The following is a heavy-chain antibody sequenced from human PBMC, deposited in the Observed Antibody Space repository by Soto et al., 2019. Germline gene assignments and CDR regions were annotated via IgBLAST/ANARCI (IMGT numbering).Heavy chain of an antibody. CDR3: AREQWLVRGVFDY. CDR2: IYDTGST. Sequence: QVQLQESGPGLVKPSETLSLTCSVSGGSISGYYWSWIRQPPGKGLEWIGYIYDTGSTKDNPSLKSRVTISIGTSESLFSLWLSLVTAADTAVDYCAREQWLVRGVFDYWGQGTLVTVSS. J-gene: IGHJ4*02. V-gene: IGHV4-59*01. CDR1: GGSISGYY. D-gene: IGHD6-19*01.